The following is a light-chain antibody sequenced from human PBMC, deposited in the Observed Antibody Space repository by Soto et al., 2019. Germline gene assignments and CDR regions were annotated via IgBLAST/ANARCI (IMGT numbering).Light chain of an antibody. CDR2: DAS. V-gene: IGKV1-5*01. CDR1: QSISSW. CDR3: QQYNSYWT. Sequence: DIQMTQSPSTLSASVGDRVTITCRASQSISSWLDWYQQKPGKAPKLLIYDASSLESGVKSRFSGSGSGTEITLTISSLQPHDFATYYCQQYNSYWTFGQGTKVEIK. J-gene: IGKJ1*01.